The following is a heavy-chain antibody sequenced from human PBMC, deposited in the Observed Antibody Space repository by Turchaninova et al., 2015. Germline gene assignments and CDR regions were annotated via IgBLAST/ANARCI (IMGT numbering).Heavy chain of an antibody. V-gene: IGHV5-51*01. Sequence: EVPLVKSGEEVKKLGNRLKIPCKGWGYDHTSSCTDAVCQMPVKGLEWMGIIYPGDSDTRYSPSFQGQFTISADKSISTAYLQWSSLKASDTAMYYCARQSREQWLASDYWGQGTLVTVSS. CDR2: IYPGDSDT. CDR1: GYDHTSSC. CDR3: ARQSREQWLASDY. D-gene: IGHD6-19*01. J-gene: IGHJ4*02.